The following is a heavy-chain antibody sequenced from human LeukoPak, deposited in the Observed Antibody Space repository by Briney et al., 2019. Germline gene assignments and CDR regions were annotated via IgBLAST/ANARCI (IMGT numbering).Heavy chain of an antibody. V-gene: IGHV1-2*02. CDR1: GYTFTGYY. Sequence: GASVKVSCKASGYTFTGYYMHWVRQAPGQGLEWMGWINPNSGGTNYAQKFQGRVTMTRDTSISTAYMELSRLRSDDTAVYYCARNQYSSGWLRTSLFDYWGQGTLVTVSS. D-gene: IGHD6-19*01. CDR3: ARNQYSSGWLRTSLFDY. CDR2: INPNSGGT. J-gene: IGHJ4*02.